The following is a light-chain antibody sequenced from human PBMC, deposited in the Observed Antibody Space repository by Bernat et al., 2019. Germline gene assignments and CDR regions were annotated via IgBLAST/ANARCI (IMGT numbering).Light chain of an antibody. Sequence: EIVLTQSPGTLSLSPGERATLSCRASQSVSGFHLAWYQQKPGQPPRVLVYGASRRATGIPDRFSGSGSGTDFTLTINRLEPEDFAVYYCQHYGSLVWTFGQGTKVEVK. CDR1: QSVSGFH. J-gene: IGKJ1*01. CDR3: QHYGSLVWT. V-gene: IGKV3-20*01. CDR2: GAS.